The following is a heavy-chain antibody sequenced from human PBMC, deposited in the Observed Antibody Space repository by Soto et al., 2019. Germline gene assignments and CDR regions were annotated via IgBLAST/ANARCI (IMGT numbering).Heavy chain of an antibody. CDR1: GFTFSSYE. CDR2: ISSSGSTI. V-gene: IGHV3-48*03. Sequence: PGGSLRLSCAASGFTFSSYEMNWVRQAPGKGLEWVSYISSSGSTIYYADSVKGRFTISRHNAKNSLYLQMNSLRAEDTAVYYCSRDSLDCSGGSCCSVYSDYWGQGTLVTVSS. D-gene: IGHD2-15*01. J-gene: IGHJ4*02. CDR3: SRDSLDCSGGSCCSVYSDY.